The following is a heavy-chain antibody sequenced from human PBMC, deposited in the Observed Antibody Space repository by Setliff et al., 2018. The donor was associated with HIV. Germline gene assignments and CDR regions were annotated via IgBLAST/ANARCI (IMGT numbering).Heavy chain of an antibody. Sequence: SVKVSCKASGFTFTSSAVQWVRQARGQRLEWIGWIVVGSGNTNYAQKFQERVTITRDMSTSTAYMELSSLRSGDTAVYYCAAPLRYDSSGYYEEAFDIWGQGTMVTVSS. CDR3: AAPLRYDSSGYYEEAFDI. V-gene: IGHV1-58*01. D-gene: IGHD3-22*01. CDR1: GFTFTSSA. J-gene: IGHJ3*02. CDR2: IVVGSGNT.